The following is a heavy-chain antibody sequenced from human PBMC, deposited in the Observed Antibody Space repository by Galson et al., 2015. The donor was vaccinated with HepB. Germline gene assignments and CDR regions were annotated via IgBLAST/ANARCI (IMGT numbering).Heavy chain of an antibody. CDR1: GYTFTSYA. Sequence: SVKVSCKASGYTFTSYAMNWVRQAPGQGLEWMGWINTNTGNPTYAQGFTGRFVFSLDTSVSTAYLQISSLKAEDTAVYYCARASPTGLLWFGELTAAKNAFDIWGQGTMVTVSS. CDR2: INTNTGNP. J-gene: IGHJ3*02. V-gene: IGHV7-4-1*02. D-gene: IGHD3-10*01. CDR3: ARASPTGLLWFGELTAAKNAFDI.